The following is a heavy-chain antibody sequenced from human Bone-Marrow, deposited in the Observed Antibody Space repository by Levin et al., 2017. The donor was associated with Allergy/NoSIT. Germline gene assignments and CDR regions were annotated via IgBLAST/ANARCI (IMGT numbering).Heavy chain of an antibody. Sequence: PGESLKISCKVSGNTLTNLYIHWVRQAPGKGLEWMGGFDPEDNERIYAQKFQDRVTMTEDTSTDTAYMELSRLRSDDSAVYYCATDDYGDYGAFDYWGQGTLVTVSS. CDR1: GNTLTNLY. V-gene: IGHV1-24*01. J-gene: IGHJ4*02. CDR3: ATDDYGDYGAFDY. CDR2: FDPEDNER. D-gene: IGHD4-17*01.